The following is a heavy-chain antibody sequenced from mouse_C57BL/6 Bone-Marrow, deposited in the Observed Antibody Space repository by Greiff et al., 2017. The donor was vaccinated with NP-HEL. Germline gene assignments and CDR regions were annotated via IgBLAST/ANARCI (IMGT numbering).Heavy chain of an antibody. V-gene: IGHV14-4*01. CDR3: TFYGSSLFDY. Sequence: VQLKESGAELVRPGASVKLSCTASGFNIKDDYMHWVKQMPEQGLEWIGWIDPENGDTEYASKFQGKATITADTSSNTAYLQLSSLTSEDTAVYYCTFYGSSLFDYWGQGTTLTVSS. CDR1: GFNIKDDY. D-gene: IGHD1-1*01. CDR2: IDPENGDT. J-gene: IGHJ2*01.